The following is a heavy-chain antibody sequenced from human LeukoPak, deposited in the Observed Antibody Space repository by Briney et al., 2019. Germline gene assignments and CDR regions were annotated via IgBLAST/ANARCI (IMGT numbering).Heavy chain of an antibody. CDR2: INHSGST. Sequence: SETLSLTCAVYGGSFSGYYWSWIRQPPGKGLEWIGEINHSGSTNYNPSLKSRVTISVDTSKNQFSLKLSSVTAADTAVYYGARGSHFWSGYRTYYFDYWGQGTLVTVSS. D-gene: IGHD3-3*02. CDR1: GGSFSGYY. V-gene: IGHV4-34*01. CDR3: ARGSHFWSGYRTYYFDY. J-gene: IGHJ4*02.